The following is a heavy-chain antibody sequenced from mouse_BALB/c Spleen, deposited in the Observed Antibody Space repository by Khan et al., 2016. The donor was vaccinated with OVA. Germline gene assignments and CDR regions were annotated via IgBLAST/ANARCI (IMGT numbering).Heavy chain of an antibody. J-gene: IGHJ4*01. D-gene: IGHD2-1*01. CDR2: IYFSGSI. Sequence: EVQLQESGPDLVKHSQSLSLTCTVTGYSITSGYAWHWIRQFPGNKLEWMAYIYFSGSINYNPSLKSRISVTRDTSKNQFFLQLNSVTSEDTATYYCTRDGNYMDYWGQGTSVTVSS. CDR1: GYSITSGYA. V-gene: IGHV3-1*02. CDR3: TRDGNYMDY.